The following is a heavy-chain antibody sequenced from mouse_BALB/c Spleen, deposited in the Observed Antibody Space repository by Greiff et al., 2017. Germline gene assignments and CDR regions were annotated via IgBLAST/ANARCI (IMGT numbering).Heavy chain of an antibody. V-gene: IGHV1-87*01. D-gene: IGHD2-4*01. CDR1: GYTFTSYW. CDR3: ARSTMITTGDY. Sequence: VKLMESGAELARPGASVKLSCKASGYTFTSYWMQWVKQRPGQGLEWIGAIYPGDGDTRYTQKFKGKATLTADKSSSTAYMQLSSLASEDSAVYYCARSTMITTGDYWGQGTTLTVSS. J-gene: IGHJ2*01. CDR2: IYPGDGDT.